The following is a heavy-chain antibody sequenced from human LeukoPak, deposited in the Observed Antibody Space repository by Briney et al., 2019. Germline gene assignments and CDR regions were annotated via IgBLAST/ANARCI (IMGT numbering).Heavy chain of an antibody. CDR3: ASGSGPG. CDR1: GGSISSSSYY. CDR2: IYYSGNT. V-gene: IGHV4-39*07. J-gene: IGHJ4*02. Sequence: SETLSLTCTVSGGSISSSSYYWGWIRQPPGKGLEWMGSIYYSGNTYYNPAPKSRVTISVEPSKNQFSLKLSSVAAADTAVYYCASGSGPGWGQGTLVTVSS. D-gene: IGHD6-19*01.